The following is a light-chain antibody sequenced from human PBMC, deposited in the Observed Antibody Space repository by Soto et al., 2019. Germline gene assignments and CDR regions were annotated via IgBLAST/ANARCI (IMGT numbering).Light chain of an antibody. V-gene: IGKV3-11*01. J-gene: IGKJ1*01. Sequence: PGERATLSCRTSQSVSNYLAWYQQKPGQAPRLLMYDASNRATGIPARFSGSGSGTDFTLTISSLEPEDFALYYCQQRSGWPRTFGQGTKVDIK. CDR1: QSVSNY. CDR2: DAS. CDR3: QQRSGWPRT.